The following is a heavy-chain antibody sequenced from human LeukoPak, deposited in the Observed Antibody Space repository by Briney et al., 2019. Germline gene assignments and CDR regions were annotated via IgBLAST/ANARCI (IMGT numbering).Heavy chain of an antibody. J-gene: IGHJ4*02. CDR3: ARFINWNDDGRFDY. D-gene: IGHD1-1*01. Sequence: SETLSLTCTVSGYSISSGYYWSWIRQPPGKGLEWIGYIYYSGSTSYNPSLKSPVTISVDTSKNQFSLKLSSVTAADTAVYYCARFINWNDDGRFDYWGQGTLVTVSS. CDR1: GYSISSGYY. V-gene: IGHV4-61*01. CDR2: IYYSGST.